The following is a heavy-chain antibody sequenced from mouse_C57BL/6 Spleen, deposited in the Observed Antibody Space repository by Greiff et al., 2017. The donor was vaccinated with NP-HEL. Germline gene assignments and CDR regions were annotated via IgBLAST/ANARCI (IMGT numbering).Heavy chain of an antibody. J-gene: IGHJ2*01. CDR3: ARWGTYGSSTYYFDY. CDR2: IYPGDGDT. V-gene: IGHV1-80*01. Sequence: QVQLQQSGAELVKPGASVKISCKASGYAFSSYWMNWVKQRPGKGLEWIGQIYPGDGDTNYNGKFKGKATLTADKSSSTAYMQLSSLTSEDSAVYFCARWGTYGSSTYYFDYWGQGTTLTVSS. D-gene: IGHD1-1*01. CDR1: GYAFSSYW.